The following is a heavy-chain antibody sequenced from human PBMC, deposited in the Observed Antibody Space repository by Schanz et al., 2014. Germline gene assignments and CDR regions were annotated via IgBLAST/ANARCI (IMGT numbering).Heavy chain of an antibody. D-gene: IGHD3-22*01. CDR2: IIPILGIA. J-gene: IGHJ5*02. Sequence: QVELVQSGAEVKKPGSPVKVSCKSSGGTFSSYAISWVRQAPGQGLEWMGRIIPILGIANYAQKFQGRVTITADKSSDTAYMELSSLRSEDTAVYDCAREVGLYDRGWFDPWGQGTLVTVSS. CDR3: AREVGLYDRGWFDP. V-gene: IGHV1-69*04. CDR1: GGTFSSYA.